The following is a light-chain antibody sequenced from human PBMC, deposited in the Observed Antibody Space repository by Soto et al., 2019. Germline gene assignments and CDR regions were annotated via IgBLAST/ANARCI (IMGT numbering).Light chain of an antibody. V-gene: IGKV3-20*01. J-gene: IGKJ1*01. CDR3: QHYGGSSRT. CDR1: QSVSSNF. CDR2: GAS. Sequence: EIVLTQSPGTLSLSPGERATLSCRASQSVSSNFLAWYQQKPAQAPRLLSYGASSRATGIPDRFSGSGSGTDFTLTISRLEPEDFAVYYCQHYGGSSRTFGQGTPVEIK.